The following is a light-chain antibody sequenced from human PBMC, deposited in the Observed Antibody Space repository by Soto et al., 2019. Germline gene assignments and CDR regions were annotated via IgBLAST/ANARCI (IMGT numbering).Light chain of an antibody. CDR3: QQPGLT. CDR2: AAS. CDR1: QSKSRY. J-gene: IGKJ3*01. V-gene: IGKV1-39*01. Sequence: DIQRTQSPSSLSASVGDRVTITCRVSQSKSRYLNWYQHKAGKAPKLLIYAASSLQSGVPSRFSGSGSGTDFTLTISSLQPEDFATYYCQQPGLTFGPGTKVDIK.